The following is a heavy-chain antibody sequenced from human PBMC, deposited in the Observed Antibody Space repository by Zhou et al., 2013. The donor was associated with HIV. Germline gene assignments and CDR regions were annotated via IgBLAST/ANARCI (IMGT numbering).Heavy chain of an antibody. Sequence: QVQLVQSGAELKKPGASVKVSCKASGYTFTNYGVSWVRQAPGQGLEWMGWISAYNGNTNYEQKFQGRVTMTTDTSTSTAYMELRSLRSDDTAVYYCARALRYSGSYPANYWGQGTLVTVSS. CDR3: ARALRYSGSYPANY. CDR2: ISAYNGNT. D-gene: IGHD1-26*01. CDR1: GYTFTNYG. V-gene: IGHV1-18*01. J-gene: IGHJ4*02.